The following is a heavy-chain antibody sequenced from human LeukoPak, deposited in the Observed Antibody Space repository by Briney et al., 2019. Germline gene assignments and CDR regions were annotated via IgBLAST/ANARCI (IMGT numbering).Heavy chain of an antibody. CDR3: ARSGSRWLLDY. J-gene: IGHJ4*02. CDR1: GFTFSSYA. V-gene: IGHV3-30-3*01. D-gene: IGHD5-24*01. CDR2: ISYDGSNK. Sequence: GGSLRLSCAASGFTFSSYAMHWVRQAPGKGLEWVAVISYDGSNKYYADSVKGRFTISRDNSKNTLYLQMNSLRADDTAVYYCARSGSRWLLDYWGQGTLVTVSS.